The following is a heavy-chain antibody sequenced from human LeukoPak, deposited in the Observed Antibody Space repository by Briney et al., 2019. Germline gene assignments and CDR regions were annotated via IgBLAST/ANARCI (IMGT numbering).Heavy chain of an antibody. D-gene: IGHD3-3*01. J-gene: IGHJ4*02. CDR3: TTLRFLEWLFDY. CDR2: IKSKTDGGTT. CDR1: GFTFSNAW. V-gene: IGHV3-15*07. Sequence: GGSLRLSCAASGFTFSNAWMNWVRQAPGKGLGWVGRIKSKTDGGTTDYAAPVKGRFTISRDDSKNTLYLQMNSLKTEDTAVYYCTTLRFLEWLFDYWGQGTLVTVSS.